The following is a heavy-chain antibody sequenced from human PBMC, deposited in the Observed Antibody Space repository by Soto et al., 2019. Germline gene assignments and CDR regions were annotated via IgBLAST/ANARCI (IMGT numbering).Heavy chain of an antibody. CDR2: ISSSSSYT. CDR1: GFTFSTYS. Sequence: GGSLRLSCAASGFTFSTYSMNWVRQAPGKGLEWVSSISSSSSYTNYADSVKGRFTISRDNAKNSLYLQMNSLRAEDTAVYYCASSAPGYSRHAFDIWGQGTMVTVSS. D-gene: IGHD3-22*01. V-gene: IGHV3-21*04. J-gene: IGHJ3*02. CDR3: ASSAPGYSRHAFDI.